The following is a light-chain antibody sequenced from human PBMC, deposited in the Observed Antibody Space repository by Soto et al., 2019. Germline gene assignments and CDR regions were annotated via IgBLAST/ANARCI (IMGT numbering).Light chain of an antibody. J-gene: IGKJ1*01. CDR1: QSVSRY. CDR3: QQRSKT. V-gene: IGKV3-11*01. CDR2: DAS. Sequence: EIVLTQSPATLSLSPGERATLSCRASQSVSRYLAWYQQKPAQAPRLLIYDASNRATGIPARFSGSGSGTDFTLTISSLEPEDVAVYYCQQRSKTFGQGTRVEIK.